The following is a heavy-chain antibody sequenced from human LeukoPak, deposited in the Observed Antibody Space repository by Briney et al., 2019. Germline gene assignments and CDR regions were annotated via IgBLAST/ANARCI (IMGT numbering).Heavy chain of an antibody. Sequence: SVTVSCKASGGTFSSYAISWVRQAPGQGLEWMGRIIPILGIANYAQKFQGRVTITADKSTSTAYMELSSLRSEDTAVYYCARAIVATNDYYYGMDVWGQGPTVTVSS. V-gene: IGHV1-69*04. CDR2: IIPILGIA. J-gene: IGHJ6*02. CDR3: ARAIVATNDYYYGMDV. D-gene: IGHD3-16*02. CDR1: GGTFSSYA.